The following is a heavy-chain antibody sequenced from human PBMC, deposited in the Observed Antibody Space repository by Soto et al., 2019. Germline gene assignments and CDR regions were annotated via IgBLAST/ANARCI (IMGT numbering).Heavy chain of an antibody. Sequence: GGSLRLSCAASGFTFSSYAMSWVRQAPGKGLEWVSAISGSGGSTYYADSVKGRFTISRDNSKNTLYLQMNSLRAEDTAVYYCAKDPGYSSSWFSFNWFDPWGQGTLVTVSS. CDR2: ISGSGGST. J-gene: IGHJ5*02. D-gene: IGHD6-13*01. CDR1: GFTFSSYA. V-gene: IGHV3-23*01. CDR3: AKDPGYSSSWFSFNWFDP.